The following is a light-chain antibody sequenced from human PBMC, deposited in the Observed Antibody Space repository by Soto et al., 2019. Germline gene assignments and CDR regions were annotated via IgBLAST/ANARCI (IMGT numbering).Light chain of an antibody. Sequence: EKVLTQSPGTLSLSPGERATLSCRASQSVSSSYLAWYQQKPGQAPRLLIYGASSRATGIPDRFSGSGSGTDFTLTISRLESEDFAVYYCQQYGSSPPLTFGPGTKVDIK. V-gene: IGKV3-20*01. CDR1: QSVSSSY. J-gene: IGKJ3*01. CDR2: GAS. CDR3: QQYGSSPPLT.